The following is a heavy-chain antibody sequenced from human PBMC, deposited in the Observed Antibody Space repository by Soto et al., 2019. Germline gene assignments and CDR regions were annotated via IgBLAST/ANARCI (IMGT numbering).Heavy chain of an antibody. CDR3: ASARRRNYYYYGMDV. J-gene: IGHJ6*02. Sequence: SVKVPCKASGGTFSSYAISWVRQAPGQGLEWMGGIIPIFGTANYAQKFQGRVTITADESTSTAYMELSSLRSEDTAVYYCASARRRNYYYYGMDVWGQGTTVTVSS. CDR2: IIPIFGTA. CDR1: GGTFSSYA. D-gene: IGHD6-13*01. V-gene: IGHV1-69*13.